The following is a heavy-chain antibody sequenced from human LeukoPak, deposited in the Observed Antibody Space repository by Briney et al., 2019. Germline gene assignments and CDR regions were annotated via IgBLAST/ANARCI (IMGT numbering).Heavy chain of an antibody. CDR2: ISAYNGNT. CDR1: GYTFTSYG. V-gene: IGHV1-18*01. CDR3: ARDSRSFPADH. D-gene: IGHD2-15*01. J-gene: IGHJ4*02. Sequence: ASVKVSCKASGYTFTSYGISRVRQAPGQGLEWMGWISAYNGNTNYSQKLQGRVTMTTDTSTSTAYMELRSLRSDDTAVYYCARDSRSFPADHWGQGTLVTVSS.